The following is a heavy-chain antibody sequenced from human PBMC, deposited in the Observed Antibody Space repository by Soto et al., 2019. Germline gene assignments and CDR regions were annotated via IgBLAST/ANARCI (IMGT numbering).Heavy chain of an antibody. D-gene: IGHD3-16*02. Sequence: PWWSLRLSCAASGFTFSTYEFNWVRQDPGRGLDWISYICVSVNSIKYAVSVKGRFIISRDNADNSVHLHMSSLRVNETAVYFCVRDIMRASGAASLDYWDQGTQVTVSS. CDR1: GFTFSTYE. V-gene: IGHV3-48*03. CDR3: VRDIMRASGAASLDY. J-gene: IGHJ4*02. CDR2: ICVSVNSI.